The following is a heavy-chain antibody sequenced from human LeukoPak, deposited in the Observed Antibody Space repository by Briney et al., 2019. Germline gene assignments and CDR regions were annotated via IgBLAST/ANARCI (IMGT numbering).Heavy chain of an antibody. V-gene: IGHV1-69*04. CDR2: IIPILGIA. CDR3: ARDLEFIAARRNYWFDP. Sequence: ASVKVSCKASGYTFTSYGISWVRQAPGQGLERMGRIIPILGIANYAQKFQGRVTITADKSTSTAYMELSSLRSEDTAVYYCARDLEFIAARRNYWFDPWGQGTLVTVSS. CDR1: GYTFTSYG. J-gene: IGHJ5*02. D-gene: IGHD6-6*01.